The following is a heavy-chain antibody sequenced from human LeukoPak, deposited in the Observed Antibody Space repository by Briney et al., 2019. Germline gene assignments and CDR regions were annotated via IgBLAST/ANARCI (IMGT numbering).Heavy chain of an antibody. D-gene: IGHD3-10*01. V-gene: IGHV3-7*01. CDR1: GFTFSSYW. CDR3: ARVRGGSGSYYPARGAFDI. CDR2: INHNGNVN. J-gene: IGHJ3*02. Sequence: GGSLRLSCAASGFTFSSYWMNWARQAPGKGLEWVASINHNGNVNYYVDSVKGRFTISRDNAKNSLYLQMSSLRAEDTAVYYCARVRGGSGSYYPARGAFDIWGQGTMVTVSS.